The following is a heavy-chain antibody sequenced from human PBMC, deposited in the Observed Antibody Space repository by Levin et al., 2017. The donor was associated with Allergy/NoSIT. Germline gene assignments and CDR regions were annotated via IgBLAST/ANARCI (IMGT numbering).Heavy chain of an antibody. J-gene: IGHJ6*03. V-gene: IGHV4-61*02. CDR3: ARDLEDFSGYKPYCYMDV. Sequence: SQTLSLTCSVSGDSISRGFYYWSWIRQPAGEGLEWIGRIYVTGSTTYSPSLKSRVTIPLDRSKDQVSLKINSVTAADAALYYCARDLEDFSGYKPYCYMDVWGKGTTVTVSS. CDR1: GDSISRGFYY. CDR2: IYVTGST. D-gene: IGHD5-12*01.